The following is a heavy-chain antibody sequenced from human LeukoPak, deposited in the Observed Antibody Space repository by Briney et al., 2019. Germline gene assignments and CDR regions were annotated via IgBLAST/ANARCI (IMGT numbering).Heavy chain of an antibody. V-gene: IGHV1-69*04. CDR1: GGTFSSYA. J-gene: IGHJ4*02. Sequence: ASVKVSCKASGGTFSSYAISWVRQAPGQGLEWMGRIIPILGIANYAQKFQGRVTITADKSTSTAYMELSSLRSEDTAVYYCATVEMATIPDGKYYFDYWGQGTLVTVSS. CDR2: IIPILGIA. D-gene: IGHD5-24*01. CDR3: ATVEMATIPDGKYYFDY.